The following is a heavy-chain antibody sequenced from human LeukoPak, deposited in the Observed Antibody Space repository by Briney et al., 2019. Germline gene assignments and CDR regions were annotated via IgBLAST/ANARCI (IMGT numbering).Heavy chain of an antibody. J-gene: IGHJ4*02. Sequence: PGGSLRLPCAASGFTFSSYGMHWVRQAPGKGLEWVAFIRYDKNNKYYADSVKGRFTISRDNSKNTLYLQMNSLRAEDTAVYYCAKDLLSYYDSSGYAPGFDYWGQGTLVTVSS. D-gene: IGHD3-22*01. CDR2: IRYDKNNK. CDR3: AKDLLSYYDSSGYAPGFDY. CDR1: GFTFSSYG. V-gene: IGHV3-30*02.